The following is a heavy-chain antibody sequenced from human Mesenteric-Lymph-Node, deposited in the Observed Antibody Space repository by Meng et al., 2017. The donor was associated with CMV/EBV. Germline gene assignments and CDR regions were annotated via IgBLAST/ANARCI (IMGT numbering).Heavy chain of an antibody. CDR3: ARARLFPRAATH. D-gene: IGHD2-15*01. V-gene: IGHV1-8*01. CDR2: MNANLGTA. J-gene: IGHJ4*02. CDR1: GYTFTTYD. Sequence: ASVKVSCKASGYTFTTYDINWVRQAPGQGLEWMGWMNANLGTAGYAERFQGRLTFTRDTSMNTASMELTGLTSDDTAVYYCARARLFPRAATHWGQGTLVTVSS.